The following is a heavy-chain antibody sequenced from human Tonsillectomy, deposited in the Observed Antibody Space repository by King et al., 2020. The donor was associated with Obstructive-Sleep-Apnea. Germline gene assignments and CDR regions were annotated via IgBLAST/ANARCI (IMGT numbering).Heavy chain of an antibody. V-gene: IGHV3-30*04. D-gene: IGHD3-22*01. CDR3: ARDRPSDKSGYGHWSDY. J-gene: IGHJ4*02. CDR2: ISYDGSNR. CDR1: GFTFSSFA. Sequence: VQLVESGGGVVQPGRSLRLSCAASGFTFSSFAMHWVRQAPGKGLEWVALISYDGSNRYYADSVKGRFTISRDNSKNTLYLQMNSLRDEDTAVYYCARDRPSDKSGYGHWSDYWGQGTLVTVSS.